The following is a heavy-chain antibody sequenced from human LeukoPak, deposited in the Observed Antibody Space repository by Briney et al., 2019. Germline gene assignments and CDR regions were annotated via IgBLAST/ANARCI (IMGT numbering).Heavy chain of an antibody. D-gene: IGHD3-3*01. J-gene: IGHJ4*02. CDR2: ISAYNGNT. V-gene: IGHV1-18*01. CDR1: GYTFTSYG. Sequence: ASVKVSCKASGYTFTSYGISWVRQAPGQGLEWMGWISAYNGNTNYAQKLQGRVAMTTDTSTSTAYMELRSLRSDDTAVYYCALEGNFWSGYYTRGHFDYWGQGTLVTVSS. CDR3: ALEGNFWSGYYTRGHFDY.